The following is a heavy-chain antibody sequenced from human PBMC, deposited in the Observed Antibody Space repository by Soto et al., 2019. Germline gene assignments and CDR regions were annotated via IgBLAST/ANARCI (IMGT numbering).Heavy chain of an antibody. CDR1: GGSISSYY. J-gene: IGHJ4*02. V-gene: IGHV4-59*01. CDR3: ARALLDGYSSSFLDY. Sequence: SETLSLTCTVSGGSISSYYWSWIRQPPGKGLEWIGYIYYSGSTNYNPSLKSRVTISVDTSKNQFSLKLSSVTAADTAVYYCARALLDGYSSSFLDYWGQGTLVTVSS. CDR2: IYYSGST. D-gene: IGHD6-6*01.